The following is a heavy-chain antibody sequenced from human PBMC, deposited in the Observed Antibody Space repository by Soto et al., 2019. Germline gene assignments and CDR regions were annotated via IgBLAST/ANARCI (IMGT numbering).Heavy chain of an antibody. V-gene: IGHV3-48*02. CDR2: VNAAANDI. J-gene: IGHJ3*02. CDR3: VRDRMWEQWLGPHDAFEI. Sequence: EVQLVESGGGLVQPGGSLRLSCAASGFTYSIFSMSWVRQAPGKGLEWISYVNAAANDIYYTDSVRGRFTISRDNAKNSLYLQMNSLRDDDTAVYYCVRDRMWEQWLGPHDAFEICGQGTMVTVS. D-gene: IGHD6-19*01. CDR1: GFTYSIFS.